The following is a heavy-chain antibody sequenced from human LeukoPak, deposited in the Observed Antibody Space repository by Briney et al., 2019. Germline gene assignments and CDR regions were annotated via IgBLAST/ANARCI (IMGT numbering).Heavy chain of an antibody. CDR3: ARGGDDYYGMDV. Sequence: PGGSLRLSCAGSGFTFRTSEMNWVRQAPGEGLEWVSYISSTGSIIHYADSVKGRFTISRDNAKNSLYLQMNSLRAEDTAVYYCARGGDDYYGMDVWGQGTTVTVSS. CDR1: GFTFRTSE. CDR2: ISSTGSII. D-gene: IGHD3-10*01. V-gene: IGHV3-48*03. J-gene: IGHJ6*02.